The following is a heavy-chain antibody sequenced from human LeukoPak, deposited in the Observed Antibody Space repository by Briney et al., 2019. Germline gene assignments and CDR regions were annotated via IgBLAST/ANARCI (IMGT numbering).Heavy chain of an antibody. J-gene: IGHJ4*02. CDR1: GGSISSSNYY. Sequence: SETLSLTCTVSGGSISSSNYYWGWIRQPPGKGLEWIGSIYYSGSTYYSPSLKSRVTMSVDTSKNQFSLNLSSVTAADTAVYYCARGAKRWLQSTFDYWGQGTLVTVSS. CDR3: ARGAKRWLQSTFDY. CDR2: IYYSGST. D-gene: IGHD5-24*01. V-gene: IGHV4-39*07.